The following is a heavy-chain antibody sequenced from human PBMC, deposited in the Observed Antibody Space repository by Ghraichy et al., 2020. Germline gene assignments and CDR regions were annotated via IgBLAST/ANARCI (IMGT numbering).Heavy chain of an antibody. CDR1: GFTFSSYG. D-gene: IGHD2-2*01. CDR2: IWYDGYNV. V-gene: IGHV3-33*01. Sequence: GGSLRLSCAASGFTFSSYGMHWVRQAPGKGLEWVAVIWYDGYNVYYADSVKGRFTISRDNSRNTLHLQMNSLRAEDTAVYYCARAQKYCSSTDCYTYYYYYYMDVWGKGTTVTVSS. J-gene: IGHJ6*03. CDR3: ARAQKYCSSTDCYTYYYYYYMDV.